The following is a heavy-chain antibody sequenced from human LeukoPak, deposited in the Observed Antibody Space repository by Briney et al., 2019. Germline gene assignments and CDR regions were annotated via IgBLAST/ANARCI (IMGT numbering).Heavy chain of an antibody. V-gene: IGHV3-23*01. CDR2: ISGSGGST. Sequence: PGGSLRLSCAASGFTFSSYAMSWVRQAPGKGLEWVSAISGSGGSTYYADSVKGRFTISRDNSRNSLYLQMNSLRTEDTALYYCANGLSTVTTIFGYWGQGTLVTVSS. CDR3: ANGLSTVTTIFGY. J-gene: IGHJ4*02. D-gene: IGHD4-17*01. CDR1: GFTFSSYA.